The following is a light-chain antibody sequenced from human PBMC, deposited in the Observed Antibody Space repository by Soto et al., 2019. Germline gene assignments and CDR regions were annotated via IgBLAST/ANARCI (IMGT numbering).Light chain of an antibody. Sequence: QSVLTQPPSASGTPGQRVTISCSGSSSNIGSNYVYWYQQLPGTAPKLLIYRNNQRPSGVPDRFSGSKSGTSASLAISGLRSEDEADYYCAACDDSRSAVVFGGGTKLTVL. CDR3: AACDDSRSAVV. CDR1: SSNIGSNY. V-gene: IGLV1-47*01. CDR2: RNN. J-gene: IGLJ2*01.